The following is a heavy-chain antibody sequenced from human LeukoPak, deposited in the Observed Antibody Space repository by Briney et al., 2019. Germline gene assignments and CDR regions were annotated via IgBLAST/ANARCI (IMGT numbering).Heavy chain of an antibody. V-gene: IGHV4-4*09. CDR1: GGSISSYY. Sequence: SETLSLTCTVSGGSISSYYWSWVRQPPGKGLEWIGYIYTSGSTNYNPSLKSRVTISVDTSKNQFSLKLSSVTAADTAVYYCARERSYYDFWSGYYVGDAFDIWDQGTMVTVSS. CDR3: ARERSYYDFWSGYYVGDAFDI. D-gene: IGHD3-3*01. J-gene: IGHJ3*02. CDR2: IYTSGST.